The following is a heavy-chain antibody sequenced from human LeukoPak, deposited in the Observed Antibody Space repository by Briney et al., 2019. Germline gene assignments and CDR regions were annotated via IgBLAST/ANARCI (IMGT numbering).Heavy chain of an antibody. Sequence: SQTLSLTCTVSGGSISSGGYYWSWIRLHPGKGLEWIGYIYYSGSTYYNPSLKSRVTISVDTSKNQFSLKLSSVTAADTAVYYCARKFDFWSGYFDYWGQGTLVTVSS. J-gene: IGHJ4*02. CDR2: IYYSGST. CDR1: GGSISSGGYY. CDR3: ARKFDFWSGYFDY. V-gene: IGHV4-31*03. D-gene: IGHD3-3*01.